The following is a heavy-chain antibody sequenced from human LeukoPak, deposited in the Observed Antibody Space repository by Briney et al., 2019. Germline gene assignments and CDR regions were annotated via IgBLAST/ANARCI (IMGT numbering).Heavy chain of an antibody. Sequence: GSSVKASCKASGGTFSSYAISWVRQAPGQGLEWMGGIIPIFGTVNYAQKFQGRVTITADESTSTAYMELSSLRSEDTAVYYCARRTAMDSYFDYWGQGTLVTVSS. CDR2: IIPIFGTV. D-gene: IGHD5-18*01. J-gene: IGHJ4*02. V-gene: IGHV1-69*01. CDR3: ARRTAMDSYFDY. CDR1: GGTFSSYA.